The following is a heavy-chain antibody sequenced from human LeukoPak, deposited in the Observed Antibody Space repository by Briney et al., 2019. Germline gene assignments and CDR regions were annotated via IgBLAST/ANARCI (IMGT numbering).Heavy chain of an antibody. D-gene: IGHD1-1*01. CDR3: ARAATNWNDVGEFDY. Sequence: PGGSLRLSCAASGFTFSSYWMSWVRQAPGKGLEWVANIKQDGSEKYYVDSVKGRFTISRDNAKNSLYLQMNSLRAEDTAVYYCARAATNWNDVGEFDYWGQGTLVTVSS. CDR1: GFTFSSYW. CDR2: IKQDGSEK. J-gene: IGHJ4*02. V-gene: IGHV3-7*01.